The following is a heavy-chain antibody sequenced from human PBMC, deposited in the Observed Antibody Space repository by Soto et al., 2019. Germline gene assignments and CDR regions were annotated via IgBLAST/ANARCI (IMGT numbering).Heavy chain of an antibody. J-gene: IGHJ3*02. CDR1: GFTFSSYS. D-gene: IGHD2-15*01. V-gene: IGHV3-21*01. CDR3: AREGDIVVVVAATWGAFDI. CDR2: ISSSSSYI. Sequence: EVQLVESGGGLVKPGGSLRLSCAASGFTFSSYSMNWVRQAPGKGLEWVSSISSSSSYIYYADSVKGRFTISRDNAKNSLYLQKNSLRAEDTAVYYCAREGDIVVVVAATWGAFDIWGQGTMVTVSS.